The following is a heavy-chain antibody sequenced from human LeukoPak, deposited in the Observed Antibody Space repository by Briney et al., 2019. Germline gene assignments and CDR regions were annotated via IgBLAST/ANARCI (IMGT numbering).Heavy chain of an antibody. CDR3: ARGSTYYDSSGQVPFGY. Sequence: GGSLRLSCAASGFTFSTYSMNWVRQAPGKGLEWVSYISSSSSTIYYADSVKGRFTISRDNAKNSLYLQMNSLRAEDTAVYYCARGSTYYDSSGQVPFGYWGQGTLVTVSS. J-gene: IGHJ4*02. CDR2: ISSSSSTI. CDR1: GFTFSTYS. V-gene: IGHV3-48*01. D-gene: IGHD3-22*01.